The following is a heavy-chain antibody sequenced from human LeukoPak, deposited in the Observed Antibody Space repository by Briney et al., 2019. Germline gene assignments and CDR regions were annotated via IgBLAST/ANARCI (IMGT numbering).Heavy chain of an antibody. V-gene: IGHV1-46*01. CDR3: ARGRHSSGYYDAFDI. CDR2: INPSGGST. J-gene: IGHJ3*02. Sequence: ASVKVPCKASGYTFTSYYMHWVRQAPGQGLEWMGIINPSGGSTSYAQKFQGRVTMTRDMSTSTVYMELSSLRSEDTAVYYCARGRHSSGYYDAFDIWGQGTMVTVSS. CDR1: GYTFTSYY. D-gene: IGHD3-22*01.